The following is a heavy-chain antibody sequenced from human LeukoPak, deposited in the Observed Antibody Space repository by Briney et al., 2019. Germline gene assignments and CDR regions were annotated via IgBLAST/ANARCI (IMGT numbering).Heavy chain of an antibody. Sequence: ASVKVSCKASGYTFTSYGISWVRQAPGQGLEWMGWISAYNGNTNYAQKLQGRVTMTTDTSTSTAYMELRSLRSDDTAVNYCARDYGEDYYYYGMGVWGQGTTVTVSS. CDR3: ARDYGEDYYYYGMGV. CDR2: ISAYNGNT. J-gene: IGHJ6*02. V-gene: IGHV1-18*01. CDR1: GYTFTSYG. D-gene: IGHD4-17*01.